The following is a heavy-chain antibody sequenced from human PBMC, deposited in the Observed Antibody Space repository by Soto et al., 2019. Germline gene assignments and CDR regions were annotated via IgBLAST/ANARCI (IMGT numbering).Heavy chain of an antibody. Sequence: GASLTLSCAASGFTFSSYSMHCVRQDPGKGLEWVAVIWYDGSNKYYADSVKGRFTISRDNSKNTLYLQMNSLRAQDTAVYYCAREGIAVAATEGEFDYWGQGTLVTVSS. J-gene: IGHJ4*02. CDR2: IWYDGSNK. CDR1: GFTFSSYS. D-gene: IGHD6-19*01. CDR3: AREGIAVAATEGEFDY. V-gene: IGHV3-33*01.